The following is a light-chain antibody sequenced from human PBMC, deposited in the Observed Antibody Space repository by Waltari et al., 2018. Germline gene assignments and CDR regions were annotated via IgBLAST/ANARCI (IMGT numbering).Light chain of an antibody. CDR3: GTWDSSLSAGV. Sequence: QSVLTQPPSVSAAPGQKVTISCSGSSSHIGNNYVSWDQQLTGTAPKLLIYDNNKRPSGIPDRFSGSKSGTSATLGITGLQTGDEADYYCGTWDSSLSAGVFGGGTKLTVL. CDR1: SSHIGNNY. CDR2: DNN. J-gene: IGLJ3*02. V-gene: IGLV1-51*01.